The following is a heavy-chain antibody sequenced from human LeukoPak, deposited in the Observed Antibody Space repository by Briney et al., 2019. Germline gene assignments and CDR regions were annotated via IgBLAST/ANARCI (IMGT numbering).Heavy chain of an antibody. CDR3: ARDSREVLLWFGEFSP. CDR2: ISGYNGHT. J-gene: IGHJ5*02. V-gene: IGHV1-18*04. Sequence: ASVRVSCKASGYTFTGYYMHWVRQAPGQGLEWMGWISGYNGHTKYAQKFQGRATMTTDTSTSTAYMELRSLRSDDTAVYYCARDSREVLLWFGEFSPWGQGTLVTVSS. CDR1: GYTFTGYY. D-gene: IGHD3-10*01.